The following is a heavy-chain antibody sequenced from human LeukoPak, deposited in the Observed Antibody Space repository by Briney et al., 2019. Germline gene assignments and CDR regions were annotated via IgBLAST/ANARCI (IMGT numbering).Heavy chain of an antibody. J-gene: IGHJ4*02. CDR1: GYTFTSYG. V-gene: IGHV1-18*01. Sequence: ASVKVSCKASGYTFTSYGISWVRQAPGQGLEWMGWISAYNGNTNYAQKLQGRVTMTTDTPTSTAYMELRSLRSDDTAVYYCARTYDSSGYYYHHFDYWGQGTLVTVSS. D-gene: IGHD3-22*01. CDR2: ISAYNGNT. CDR3: ARTYDSSGYYYHHFDY.